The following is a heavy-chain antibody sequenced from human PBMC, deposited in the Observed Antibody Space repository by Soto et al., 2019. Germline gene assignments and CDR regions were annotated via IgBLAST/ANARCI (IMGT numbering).Heavy chain of an antibody. CDR2: ISAYNGNT. CDR1: GYTFTSYG. D-gene: IGHD3-10*01. CDR3: ARAGITMVRGVTAPSYYYYGMDV. Sequence: QVQLVQSGAEVKKPGASVKVSCKASGYTFTSYGISWVRQAPGQGLEWMGWISAYNGNTNYAQKLQGRVTMTTDTSTSTAYMELRSRRSDDTAVYYCARAGITMVRGVTAPSYYYYGMDVWGQGTTVTVSS. J-gene: IGHJ6*02. V-gene: IGHV1-18*01.